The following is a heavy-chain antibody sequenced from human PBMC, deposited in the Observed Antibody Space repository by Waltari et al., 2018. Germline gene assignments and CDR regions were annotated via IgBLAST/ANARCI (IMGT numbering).Heavy chain of an antibody. CDR3: ARLGAARRSNYYFDY. J-gene: IGHJ4*02. CDR2: IYYSGST. Sequence: QVQLQESGPGLVKPSQTLSLTCTVSGGSISSGGYYWSWIRQPPGKGLEWIGYIYYSGSTYYNPSLKSRVTISVDTSKNQFSLKLSSVTAADTAVYYCARLGAARRSNYYFDYWGQGTLVTVSS. CDR1: GGSISSGGYY. D-gene: IGHD6-6*01. V-gene: IGHV4-31*03.